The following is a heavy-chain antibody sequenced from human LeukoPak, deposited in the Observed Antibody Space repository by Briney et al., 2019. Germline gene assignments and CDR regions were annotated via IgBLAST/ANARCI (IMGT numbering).Heavy chain of an antibody. V-gene: IGHV4-59*04. D-gene: IGHD3-10*01. CDR3: AYMSMVGAFDY. CDR1: GGSISSYY. CDR2: INYSGST. J-gene: IGHJ4*02. Sequence: SETLSLTCTVSGGSISSYYWVWIRQSPGKGLEWIGNINYSGSTYFNPSLKSRVSMFVDTSKNQFSLKLSSVTAADTAIYYCAYMSMVGAFDYWGQGTLVTVTS.